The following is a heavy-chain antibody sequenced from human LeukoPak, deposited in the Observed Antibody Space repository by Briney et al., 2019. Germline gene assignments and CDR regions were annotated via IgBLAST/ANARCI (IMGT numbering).Heavy chain of an antibody. CDR3: ARGLGWLDP. CDR1: GYTFSNNW. J-gene: IGHJ5*02. Sequence: GESLKISCQGSGYTFSNNWITWVRQMPGKGLEWMGKINPSDSYTDYNPPFQGHVPISADKSISTAYLQWSSLKASDTAIYYCARGLGWLDPWGQGTLVTVSS. V-gene: IGHV5-10-1*01. CDR2: INPSDSYT.